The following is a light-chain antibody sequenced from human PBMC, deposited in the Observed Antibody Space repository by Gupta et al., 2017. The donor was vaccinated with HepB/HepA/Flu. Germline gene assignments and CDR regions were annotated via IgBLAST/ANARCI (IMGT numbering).Light chain of an antibody. CDR1: SSDVGSYNL. Sequence: QSALTQPASVSGSPGQSITISCTGTSSDVGSYNLVSWYQQHPGKAPKLMIYEVSKRPSGVSNRFSGSKSGNTASLTISGLQAEDEADYYCCSYAGSSPFLFGGGTKLTVL. CDR2: EVS. V-gene: IGLV2-23*02. CDR3: CSYAGSSPFL. J-gene: IGLJ2*01.